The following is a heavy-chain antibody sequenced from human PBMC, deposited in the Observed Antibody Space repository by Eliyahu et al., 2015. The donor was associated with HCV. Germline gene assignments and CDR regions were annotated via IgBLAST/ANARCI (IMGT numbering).Heavy chain of an antibody. V-gene: IGHV3-30-3*01. CDR2: ISHDGSRQ. Sequence: QVQLVESGGGVVQPGRSLRLSCAASGFPXNTFYXHWVRQAPGKGLDWVAVISHDGSRQYYADSVKGRFTISRDNSKNTLFLQMNNLRVEDTALYYCTRGGCSGGACSFGSDDDYWGQGTLVTVSS. J-gene: IGHJ4*02. D-gene: IGHD2-15*01. CDR1: GFPXNTFY. CDR3: TRGGCSGGACSFGSDDDY.